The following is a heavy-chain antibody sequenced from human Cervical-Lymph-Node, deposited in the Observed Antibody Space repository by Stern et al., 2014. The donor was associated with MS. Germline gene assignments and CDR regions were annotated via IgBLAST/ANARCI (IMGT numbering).Heavy chain of an antibody. CDR1: GGSVSSGTYY. J-gene: IGHJ4*02. CDR2: LYNSGST. V-gene: IGHV4-61*01. D-gene: IGHD3-3*01. Sequence: QLQLQESGPGLVKPSETLSLTCTVSGGSVSSGTYYWSWIRQPPGKGLEWIGFLYNSGSTSYNPSLKSRVTISVDTSKNQFSLKLSSVTAADTAVYYCARAKFDFWSGFGGWGQGTLVTVSS. CDR3: ARAKFDFWSGFGG.